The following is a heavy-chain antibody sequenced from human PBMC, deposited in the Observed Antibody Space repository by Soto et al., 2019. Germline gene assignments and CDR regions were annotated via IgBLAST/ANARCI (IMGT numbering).Heavy chain of an antibody. D-gene: IGHD1-1*01. J-gene: IGHJ4*02. Sequence: GGSLRLSCAASGFTFTSYAMSWVRQASGKGLERVSVISGSGGSTYYADSVKGRFTISRDNSKNTLYLQMSSLRAEDTAVYYCAKASVNVDYWGQGTLVTGSS. CDR1: GFTFTSYA. V-gene: IGHV3-23*01. CDR3: AKASVNVDY. CDR2: ISGSGGST.